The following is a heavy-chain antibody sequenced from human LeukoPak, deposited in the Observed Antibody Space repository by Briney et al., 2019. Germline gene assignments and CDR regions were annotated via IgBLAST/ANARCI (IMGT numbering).Heavy chain of an antibody. CDR1: PGSFSTYY. CDR2: INHSGAT. Sequence: PSETLSLTCAVSPGSFSTYYWSWLRQPPGKGLEWLGEINHSGATNYNPSLKSRVTISVDTSKNQFSLKLSSVTAADTAVYYCARGPWFDPWGQGTLVTVSS. CDR3: ARGPWFDP. J-gene: IGHJ5*02. V-gene: IGHV4-34*01.